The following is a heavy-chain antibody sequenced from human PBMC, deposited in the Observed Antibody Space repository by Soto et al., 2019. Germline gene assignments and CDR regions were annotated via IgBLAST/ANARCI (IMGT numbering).Heavy chain of an antibody. CDR2: ISYDGSNK. Sequence: GGSLRLSCAASGFTFSSYAMHWVRQAPGKGLEWVAVISYDGSNKYYADSVKGRFTISRDNSKNTLYLQMNSLRAEDTAVYYCARDKIAAPHYYYYGMDVWGQGTTVTVSS. CDR3: ARDKIAAPHYYYYGMDV. CDR1: GFTFSSYA. V-gene: IGHV3-30-3*01. J-gene: IGHJ6*02. D-gene: IGHD6-13*01.